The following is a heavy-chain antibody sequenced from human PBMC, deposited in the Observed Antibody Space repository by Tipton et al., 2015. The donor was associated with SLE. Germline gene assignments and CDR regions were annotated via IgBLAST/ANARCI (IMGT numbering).Heavy chain of an antibody. J-gene: IGHJ4*02. CDR1: GFTFSSYA. V-gene: IGHV3-30*04. CDR2: ISYDGSNK. Sequence: RSLRLSCAASGFTFSSYAMHWVRQAPGKGLEWVAVISYDGSNKYYADSVKGRFTISRDNSKNTPYLQMNSLRAEDTAVYYCAREGNWNGEFDYWGQGTLVTVSS. CDR3: AREGNWNGEFDY. D-gene: IGHD1-1*01.